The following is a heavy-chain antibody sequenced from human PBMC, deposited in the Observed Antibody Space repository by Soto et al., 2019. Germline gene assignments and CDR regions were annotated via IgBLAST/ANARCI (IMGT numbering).Heavy chain of an antibody. CDR1: GGSISSYY. CDR2: IYTSGST. V-gene: IGHV4-4*07. J-gene: IGHJ3*02. D-gene: IGHD6-6*01. Sequence: SETLSLTCTVSGGSISSYYWSWIRQPAGKGLEWIGRIYTSGSTDYNPSLKSRVTMSVDTSKNQFSLKLSSVTAADTAVYYCARESNPDNPIAALVDAFDIWGQGTMVTVSS. CDR3: ARESNPDNPIAALVDAFDI.